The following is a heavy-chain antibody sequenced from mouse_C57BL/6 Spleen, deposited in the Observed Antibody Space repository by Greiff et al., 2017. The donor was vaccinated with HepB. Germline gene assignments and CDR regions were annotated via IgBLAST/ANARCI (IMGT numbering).Heavy chain of an antibody. CDR1: GFNIKDDY. J-gene: IGHJ4*01. Sequence: EVQGVESGAELVRPGASVKLSCTASGFNIKDDYMHWVKQRPEQGLEWIGWIDPENGDTEYASKFQGKATITADTSSNTAYLQLSSLTSEDTAVYYCTLITTVVPYYAMDYWGQGTSVTVSS. V-gene: IGHV14-4*01. CDR3: TLITTVVPYYAMDY. D-gene: IGHD1-1*01. CDR2: IDPENGDT.